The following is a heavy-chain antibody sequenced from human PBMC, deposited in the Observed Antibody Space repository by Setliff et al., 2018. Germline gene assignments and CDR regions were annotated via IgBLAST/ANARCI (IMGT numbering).Heavy chain of an antibody. CDR2: IYTSGST. V-gene: IGHV4-4*07. D-gene: IGHD4-4*01. CDR3: ARVSTVTTWPYYYYMDV. J-gene: IGHJ6*03. Sequence: SETLSLTCTVSGGSISSYYWSWIRQPAGKGLEWIGRIYTSGSTNYNPSLKSRVTMSVGTSKNQFSLKLSSVTAADTAVYYCARVSTVTTWPYYYYMDVWGKGTTVTVPS. CDR1: GGSISSYY.